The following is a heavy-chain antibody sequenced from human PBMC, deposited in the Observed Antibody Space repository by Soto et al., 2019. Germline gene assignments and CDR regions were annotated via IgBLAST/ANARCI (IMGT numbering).Heavy chain of an antibody. CDR1: GYTFTGYY. J-gene: IGHJ4*02. CDR3: ARDANSPRCSSSLDY. D-gene: IGHD6-6*01. Sequence: ASVKVSCKASGYTFTGYYMHWVRQAPGQGLEWMGWINPNSGGTNYAQKFQGWVTMTRDTSISSAYMELSRLKSDEAGVYYGARDANSPRCSSSLDYWGQGTLVTVSS. V-gene: IGHV1-2*04. CDR2: INPNSGGT.